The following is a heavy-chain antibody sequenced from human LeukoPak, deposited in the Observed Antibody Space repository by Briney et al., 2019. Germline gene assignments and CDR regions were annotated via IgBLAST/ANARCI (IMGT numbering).Heavy chain of an antibody. D-gene: IGHD6-19*01. J-gene: IGHJ1*01. CDR1: GFTFSSYW. Sequence: GGSLRLSCAASGFTFSSYWMHWVRQAPGKGLVWVSRINSDGSSTNYADSVKGRFTISRDNAKNTLYLQMNSLRAEDTAVYYCARVPITLAGTKDAKYFQHWGQGTLVTVSS. CDR3: ARVPITLAGTKDAKYFQH. CDR2: INSDGSST. V-gene: IGHV3-74*01.